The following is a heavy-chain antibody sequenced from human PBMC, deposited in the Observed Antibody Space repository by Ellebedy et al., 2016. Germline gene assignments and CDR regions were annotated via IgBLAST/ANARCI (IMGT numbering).Heavy chain of an antibody. CDR2: IYSGGST. CDR3: AKDRDDAGDFVFDS. D-gene: IGHD4-17*01. J-gene: IGHJ4*02. Sequence: GESLKISCAASGFTVSSNYMSWVRQAPGKGLEWVSVIYSGGSTYYADSVKGRFTISRDDPKSTLYLQMNNLRAEDTAVYYCAKDRDDAGDFVFDSWGQGTLVTVSS. CDR1: GFTVSSNY. V-gene: IGHV3-53*01.